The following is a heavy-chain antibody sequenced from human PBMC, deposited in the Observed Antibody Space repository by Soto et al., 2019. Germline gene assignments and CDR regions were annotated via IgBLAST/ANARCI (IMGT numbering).Heavy chain of an antibody. V-gene: IGHV2-5*02. Sequence: QITLKESGPTLVKPTQTLTLTCTFSGFSLSTAGVRVGWFRQPPGKALEWLALIYWDDYKRYSPSLKSRHTITKDTSKNHVVHTMTNMDPVDTTTYNCAHGPYYYGSGSGWFDPWGQGTLVTVSS. CDR1: GFSLSTAGVR. D-gene: IGHD3-10*01. J-gene: IGHJ5*02. CDR2: IYWDDYK. CDR3: AHGPYYYGSGSGWFDP.